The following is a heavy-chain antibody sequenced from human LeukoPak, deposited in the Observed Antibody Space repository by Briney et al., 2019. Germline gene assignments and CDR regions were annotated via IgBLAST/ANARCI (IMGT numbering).Heavy chain of an antibody. V-gene: IGHV1-2*02. CDR2: INPNSGGT. D-gene: IGHD1-26*01. Sequence: VASVKVSCKASGYTFTGYYMHWVRQAPGQGLEWMGWINPNSGGTNYAQKFQGRVTMTRDTSISTAYMELSRLRSDDTAVYYCASIHSGSYYNAFDIWGQGTMVTVSS. CDR3: ASIHSGSYYNAFDI. CDR1: GYTFTGYY. J-gene: IGHJ3*02.